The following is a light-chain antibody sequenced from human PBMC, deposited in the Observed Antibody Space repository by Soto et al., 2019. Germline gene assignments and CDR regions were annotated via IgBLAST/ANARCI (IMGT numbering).Light chain of an antibody. J-gene: IGKJ2*01. Sequence: DIPMTQSPSTLSASVGDRVTITCRASQSINIWLAWYQQKPGKAPKVLIHQASVLESGVPSRFSGSGSGTEFTLTISSLQPDDFATHYCQQYSGSSPFGQGTKVEIK. V-gene: IGKV1-5*03. CDR2: QAS. CDR3: QQYSGSSP. CDR1: QSINIW.